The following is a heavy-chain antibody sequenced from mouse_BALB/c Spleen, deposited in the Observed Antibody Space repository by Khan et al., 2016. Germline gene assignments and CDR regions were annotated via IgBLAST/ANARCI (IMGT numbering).Heavy chain of an antibody. D-gene: IGHD2-10*02. CDR1: GYTFTSYW. V-gene: IGHV1-7*01. J-gene: IGHJ2*01. CDR3: ARKYGNPGFCDY. CDR2: INPSTGYT. Sequence: QVQLQQSGAELAKPGASVKMSCKASGYTFTSYWMHWVKQRPGQGLEWIGYINPSTGYTEYNQKFKDKATLTADKSSSTAYMQLSSLTSEDSAVYYCARKYGNPGFCDYWGQGTTLTVSS.